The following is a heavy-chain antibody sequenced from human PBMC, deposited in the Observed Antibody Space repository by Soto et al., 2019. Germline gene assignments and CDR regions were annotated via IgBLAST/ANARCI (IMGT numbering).Heavy chain of an antibody. CDR2: IYHGGTT. CDR3: ARGRPNFFGAGSALEY. J-gene: IGHJ4*02. V-gene: IGHV4-30-4*08. Sequence: SETLSLTCTVSGHSDTTKDFFCSWLRQAPGRGLEWIAYIYHGGTTHYNPAFRSRVTMSVDTAKTQFSLNLASVTAADTAVYYCARGRPNFFGAGSALEYWGQGTPVTVSS. D-gene: IGHD3-16*01. CDR1: GHSDTTKDFF.